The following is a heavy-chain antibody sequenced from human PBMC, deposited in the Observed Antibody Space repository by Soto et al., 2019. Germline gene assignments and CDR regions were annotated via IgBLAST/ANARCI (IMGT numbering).Heavy chain of an antibody. D-gene: IGHD6-13*01. V-gene: IGHV3-43*02. CDR1: GFTFDDYA. CDR2: ISGDGGST. CDR3: AIGVSAGTRCPSSYYYCMDF. J-gene: IGHJ6*02. Sequence: GGSLKLSCAASGFTFDDYAMHWVRQAPGKGLEWVSLISGDGGSTYYADSVKGRFTISRDNSKNSLYLQMNSLRTEDTALYYSAIGVSAGTRCPSSYYYCMDFWGQGTLVTVSS.